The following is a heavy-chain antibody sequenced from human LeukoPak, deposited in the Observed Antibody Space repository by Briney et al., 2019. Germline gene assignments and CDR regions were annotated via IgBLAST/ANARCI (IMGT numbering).Heavy chain of an antibody. Sequence: SQTLSLTCTVSGGSISSGGYYWSWIRQHPGKGLEWIGYIYYSGSTYYNPSLKSRVTISVDTSKNQFSLKLSSVTAADTAVYYCARSRGFGVVISNWFVPWGQGTLVTVSS. J-gene: IGHJ5*02. V-gene: IGHV4-31*03. D-gene: IGHD3-3*01. CDR1: GGSISSGGYY. CDR3: ARSRGFGVVISNWFVP. CDR2: IYYSGST.